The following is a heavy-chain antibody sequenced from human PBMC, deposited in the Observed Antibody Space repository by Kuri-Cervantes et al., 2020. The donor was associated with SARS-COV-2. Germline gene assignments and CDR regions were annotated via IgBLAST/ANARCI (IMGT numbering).Heavy chain of an antibody. V-gene: IGHV3-23*01. CDR2: ISGSGGST. J-gene: IGHJ4*02. D-gene: IGHD3-3*01. CDR3: AKVETASLDY. Sequence: GESLKISCAASGFTFSSYAMSWVRQAPGKGLEWVSAISGSGGSTYYADSVKGRFTISRDNSKNTLYLEMNSLRVEDTAVYYCAKVETASLDYWGQGTLVTVSS. CDR1: GFTFSSYA.